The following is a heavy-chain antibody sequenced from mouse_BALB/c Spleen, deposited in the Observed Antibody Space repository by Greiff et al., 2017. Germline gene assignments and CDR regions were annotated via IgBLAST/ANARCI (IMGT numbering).Heavy chain of an antibody. CDR3: ASYYGYFLYAMDY. V-gene: IGHV3-2*02. CDR1: GYSITSDYA. Sequence: EVKLQESGPSLVKPSQSLSLTCTVTGYSITSDYAWNWIRQFPGNKLEWMGYISYSGSTSYNPSLKSRISITRDTSKNQFFLQLNSVTTEDTATYYCASYYGYFLYAMDYWGQGTSVTVSS. J-gene: IGHJ4*01. D-gene: IGHD2-2*01. CDR2: ISYSGST.